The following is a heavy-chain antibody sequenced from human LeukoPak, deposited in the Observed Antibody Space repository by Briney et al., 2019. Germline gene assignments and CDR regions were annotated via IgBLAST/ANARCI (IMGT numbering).Heavy chain of an antibody. J-gene: IGHJ4*02. CDR3: ALNRGSGWYFHY. CDR1: GFTFSSYA. Sequence: GGSLRLSCAASGFTFSSYAMHWVRQAPGKGLEWVAVISYDGSNKYYADSVKGRFTISRDNSKNTLYLQMNSLRAEDTAVYYCALNRGSGWYFHYWGQGTLVTVSS. CDR2: ISYDGSNK. V-gene: IGHV3-30*04. D-gene: IGHD6-19*01.